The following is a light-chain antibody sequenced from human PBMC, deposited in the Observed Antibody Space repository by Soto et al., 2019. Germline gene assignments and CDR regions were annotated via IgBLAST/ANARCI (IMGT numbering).Light chain of an antibody. CDR1: SGHSSYA. V-gene: IGLV4-69*01. CDR2: LNSDGSH. Sequence: QPVLTQSPSASASLGASVKLTCTLSSGHSSYAIAWHQQQPEKGPRYLMRLNSDGSHSKGDGIPDRFSGSSSGAERYLTISCLPSEDEADYYCQTWGAGIHVVFGGGTKVTVL. J-gene: IGLJ2*01. CDR3: QTWGAGIHVV.